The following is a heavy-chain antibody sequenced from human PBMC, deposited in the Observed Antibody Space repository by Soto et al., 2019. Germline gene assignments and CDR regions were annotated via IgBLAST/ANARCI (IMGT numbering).Heavy chain of an antibody. Sequence: GGSLRLSCAASGFTFSSYAMSWVRQAPGKGLEWVSAISGSGGSTYYADSVKGRFTISRDNSKNTLYLQMNSLRAEDTAVYYCGKMRDYGDYPSWGQGTMVTVSS. CDR1: GFTFSSYA. CDR2: ISGSGGST. J-gene: IGHJ3*01. CDR3: GKMRDYGDYPS. V-gene: IGHV3-23*01. D-gene: IGHD4-17*01.